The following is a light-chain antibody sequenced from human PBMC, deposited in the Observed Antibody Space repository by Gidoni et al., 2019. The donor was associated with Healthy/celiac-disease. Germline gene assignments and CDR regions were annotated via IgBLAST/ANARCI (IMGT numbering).Light chain of an antibody. CDR1: QGISSA. J-gene: IGKJ2*04. V-gene: IGKV1-13*02. Sequence: AIQLTQSPSSLSASVGDRVTITCRASQGISSALAWYQQKPGKAPKLLIYDASSLESGVPSRFSGSGSGTDFTLTISSLQPEDFATYYCQQFNSYPDYLDQMCSFGQGTKLEIK. CDR3: QQFNSYPDYLDQMCS. CDR2: DAS.